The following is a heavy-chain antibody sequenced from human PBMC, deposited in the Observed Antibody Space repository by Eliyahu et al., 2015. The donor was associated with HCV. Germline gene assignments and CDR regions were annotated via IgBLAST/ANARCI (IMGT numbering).Heavy chain of an antibody. CDR3: ARDRGGYCSSAGCLDAFDL. D-gene: IGHD2-2*03. CDR2: IDSEGSST. CDR1: GFTFNTYW. Sequence: EVQLVESGGGLVQPGGSLRLSCAASGFTFNTYWMHWVRQTPGKGLVWVSRIDSEGSSTAYADSVKGRFTISRDNANNTLYLQTDSLRAEDTAVYYCARDRGGYCSSAGCLDAFDLWGQGTMVTVSS. J-gene: IGHJ3*01. V-gene: IGHV3-74*01.